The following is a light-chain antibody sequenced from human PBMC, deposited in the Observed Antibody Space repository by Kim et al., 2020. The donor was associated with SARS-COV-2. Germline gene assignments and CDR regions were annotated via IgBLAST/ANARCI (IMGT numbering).Light chain of an antibody. CDR2: GAS. CDR3: QRYNTWLIT. V-gene: IGKV3D-15*01. Sequence: VAPGERATLSCRASQSVSTNVAGYQQQPGQAPRLLSYGASTRATGSPARFSGSGSGTEFTRSISSLQSEDFAVYYCQRYNTWLITFGQGTRLEI. J-gene: IGKJ5*01. CDR1: QSVSTN.